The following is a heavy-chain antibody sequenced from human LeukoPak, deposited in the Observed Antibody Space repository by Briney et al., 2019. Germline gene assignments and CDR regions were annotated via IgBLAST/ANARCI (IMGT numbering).Heavy chain of an antibody. Sequence: SDTLPLTRTVSGGPNSSSSHYGRWIRQPPGKGLEWMGSIYYSGRPYHHPSLKSRVTIPVDTPKNQFSLKLSSVTAADTAVYYCAGNNFYGSGTYYQIDGRPIDYWGQGTLVTVSS. V-gene: IGHV4-39*01. J-gene: IGHJ4*02. D-gene: IGHD3-10*01. CDR2: IYYSGRP. CDR1: GGPNSSSSHY. CDR3: AGNNFYGSGTYYQIDGRPIDY.